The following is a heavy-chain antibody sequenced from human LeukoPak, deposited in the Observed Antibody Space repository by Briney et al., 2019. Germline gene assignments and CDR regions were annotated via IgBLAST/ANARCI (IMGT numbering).Heavy chain of an antibody. CDR1: GDSVSSNRAA. Sequence: SQTLSLTFAISGDSVSSNRAAWNWIRQSPSRGLEWLGRTYYRSKWYNDYAPSVKSRVTINPDTSKNQFSLQLSSVTPEDTAVYYCARDPITGDRFDYWGQGTLVTVSS. D-gene: IGHD7-27*01. V-gene: IGHV6-1*01. CDR3: ARDPITGDRFDY. CDR2: TYYRSKWYN. J-gene: IGHJ4*02.